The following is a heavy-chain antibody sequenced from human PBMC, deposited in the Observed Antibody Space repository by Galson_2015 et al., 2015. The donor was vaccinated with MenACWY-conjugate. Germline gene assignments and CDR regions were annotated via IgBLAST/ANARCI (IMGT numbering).Heavy chain of an antibody. Sequence: SLRLSCAASGFTFSNYWMHWVRQAPGKGLEWVSRVNSDGTGTTYADSVKGRFTISRDNAKNTLYLQMNSLRAEDTAIYYCTKAAARYSTSSAFNWFDSWGQGALVTVSS. D-gene: IGHD6-6*01. CDR3: TKAAARYSTSSAFNWFDS. V-gene: IGHV3-74*01. CDR1: GFTFSNYW. J-gene: IGHJ5*01. CDR2: VNSDGTGT.